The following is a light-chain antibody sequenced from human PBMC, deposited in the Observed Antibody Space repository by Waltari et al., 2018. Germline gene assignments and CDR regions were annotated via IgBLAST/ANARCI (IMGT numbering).Light chain of an antibody. Sequence: QSVLTQSPSVSAAPGQKVTISCSGSFSNIGNNFVSWYQQFTGTAPKLLIYDNDNRPSDIPDRFSGSKSGTSATLGITVLQTGDEADYYCGTWDGSLSGEVFGSGTKVTVL. CDR1: FSNIGNNF. J-gene: IGLJ1*01. CDR2: DND. CDR3: GTWDGSLSGEV. V-gene: IGLV1-51*01.